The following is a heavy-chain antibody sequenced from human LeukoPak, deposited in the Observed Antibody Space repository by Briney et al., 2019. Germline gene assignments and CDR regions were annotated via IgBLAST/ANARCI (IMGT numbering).Heavy chain of an antibody. CDR3: ASSMGYKPFDY. J-gene: IGHJ4*02. D-gene: IGHD5-24*01. Sequence: GGSLRLSCAASGFTFSSYWMSWVRQAPGQGLEWVGNINQDGSEKYYVDPVKGRFTISRDNAKNSLYMQMNSLRAEDTAVYYCASSMGYKPFDYWGQGTLVTVSS. V-gene: IGHV3-7*01. CDR1: GFTFSSYW. CDR2: INQDGSEK.